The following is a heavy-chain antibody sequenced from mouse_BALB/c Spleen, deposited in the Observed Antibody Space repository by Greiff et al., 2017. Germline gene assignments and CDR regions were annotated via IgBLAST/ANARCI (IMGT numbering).Heavy chain of an antibody. V-gene: IGHV5-6-4*01. Sequence: EVHLVESGGGLVKPGGSLKLSCAASGFTFSSYTMSWVRQTPEKRLEWVATISSGGSYTYYPDSVKGRFTISRDNAKNTLYLQMSSLKSEDTAMYYCTRDDVNYDYENYFDYWGQGTTLTVSS. CDR1: GFTFSSYT. J-gene: IGHJ2*01. CDR3: TRDDVNYDYENYFDY. CDR2: ISSGGSYT. D-gene: IGHD2-4*01.